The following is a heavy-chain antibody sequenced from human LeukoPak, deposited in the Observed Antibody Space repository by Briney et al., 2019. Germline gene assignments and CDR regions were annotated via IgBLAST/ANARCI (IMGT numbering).Heavy chain of an antibody. V-gene: IGHV3-33*01. CDR2: IRYEGSDK. CDR3: ARGSSSWYYFDY. Sequence: GGSLRLSCAASGFTFRSYGMHWVRQAPGRGLEWVAVIRYEGSDKHYADSVKGRFTISRDNSKNTQYLQLNSLRAEDTAVYYCARGSSSWYYFDYWGQGTLVTVSS. J-gene: IGHJ4*02. CDR1: GFTFRSYG. D-gene: IGHD6-13*01.